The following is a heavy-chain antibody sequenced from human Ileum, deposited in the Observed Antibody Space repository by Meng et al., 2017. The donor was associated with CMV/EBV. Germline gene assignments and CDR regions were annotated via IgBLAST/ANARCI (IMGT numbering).Heavy chain of an antibody. V-gene: IGHV3-74*03. CDR3: VRDLVGNRDS. CDR1: GFTFSYYW. J-gene: IGHJ5*01. Sequence: VESGGGLVRPGGSLRLSCADSGFTFSYYWMHWVRQAPGEGPVWVSRIDTDGTVTSYAESVRGRFTISRDNSKNTLYLQMNDLRAGDSGVYYCVRDLVGNRDSWGHGTLVTVSS. CDR2: IDTDGTVT. D-gene: IGHD1-14*01.